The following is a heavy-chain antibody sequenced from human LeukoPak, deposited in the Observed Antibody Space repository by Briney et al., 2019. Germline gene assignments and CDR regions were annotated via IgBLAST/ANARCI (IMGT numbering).Heavy chain of an antibody. CDR3: ARGGRYCSSTSCYKAPRYFDY. D-gene: IGHD2-2*02. J-gene: IGHJ4*02. V-gene: IGHV4-34*01. Sequence: PSETLSLTCGVYGGSFSGYYWSWIRQPPGKGLEWIGEINHSGSTNYNPSLKSRVTISVDTSKNQFSLKLSSVTAADTAVYYCARGGRYCSSTSCYKAPRYFDYWGQGTLVTVSS. CDR2: INHSGST. CDR1: GGSFSGYY.